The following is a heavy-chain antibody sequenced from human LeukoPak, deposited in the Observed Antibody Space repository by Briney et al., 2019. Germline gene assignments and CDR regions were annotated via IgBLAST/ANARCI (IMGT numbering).Heavy chain of an antibody. CDR2: IIPIFGTA. J-gene: IGHJ4*02. V-gene: IGHV1-69*13. CDR3: AGSYGYSGADY. D-gene: IGHD5-18*01. CDR1: GYTFTGYH. Sequence: ASVKVSCKASGYTFTGYHMHWVRQAPGQGLEWMGGIIPIFGTANYAQRFQGRVTITADESTSTAYMELSSLRSEDTAVYYCAGSYGYSGADYWGQGTLVTVSS.